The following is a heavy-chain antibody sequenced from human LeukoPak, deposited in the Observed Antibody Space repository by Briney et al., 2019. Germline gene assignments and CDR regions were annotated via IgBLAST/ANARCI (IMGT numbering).Heavy chain of an antibody. CDR2: ISSSSSTI. CDR3: AKGGPTVTTLGPYYYYYMDV. Sequence: GGSLRLSCAASGFTFSSYAMSWVRQAPGKGLEWVSYISSSSSTIYYADSVKGRFTISRDNAKNSLYLQMNSPRAEDTAVYYCAKGGPTVTTLGPYYYYYMDVWGKGTTVTISS. D-gene: IGHD4-17*01. CDR1: GFTFSSYA. J-gene: IGHJ6*03. V-gene: IGHV3-48*01.